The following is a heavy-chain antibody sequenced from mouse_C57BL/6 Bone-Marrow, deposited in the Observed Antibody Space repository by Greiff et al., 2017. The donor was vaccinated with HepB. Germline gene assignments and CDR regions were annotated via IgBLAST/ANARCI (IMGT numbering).Heavy chain of an antibody. Sequence: QVQLQQPGAELVKPGASVKMSCKAPGYTFTSYWITGVKQRPGQGLEWIGDIYPGSGSTNYNEKFKSKATLTVETSSSTAYMQLSSLTSEDSAVYYCARSGDYPFAYWGQGTLVTVSA. CDR3: ARSGDYPFAY. CDR1: GYTFTSYW. V-gene: IGHV1-55*01. J-gene: IGHJ3*01. CDR2: IYPGSGST. D-gene: IGHD2-4*01.